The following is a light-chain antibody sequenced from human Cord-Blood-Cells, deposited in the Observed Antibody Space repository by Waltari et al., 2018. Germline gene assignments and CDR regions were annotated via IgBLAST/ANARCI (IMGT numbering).Light chain of an antibody. Sequence: DIQMTQSPSSLSAAVGARVTITRRASQRISCYLNWYPQKPGKAPKLRLYAASSLQSGVPSRFSGSGSGTDFTLTISSLQPKDFATYYCQQSYSTPYTFGQATKLEI. CDR2: AAS. J-gene: IGKJ2*01. CDR3: QQSYSTPYT. V-gene: IGKV1-39*01. CDR1: QRISCY.